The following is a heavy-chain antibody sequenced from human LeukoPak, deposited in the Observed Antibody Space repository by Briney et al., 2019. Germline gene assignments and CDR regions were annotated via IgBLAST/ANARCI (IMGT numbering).Heavy chain of an antibody. V-gene: IGHV4-61*02. CDR3: ASGRRYGSGSVTEY. CDR2: IYTSGST. CDR1: GGPISSGSYY. Sequence: PSQTLSLTCTVSGGPISSGSYYWSWIRQPAGKGLEWIGRIYTSGSTNYNPSLKSRVTISVDTSKNQFSLKLSSVTAADTAVYYCASGRRYGSGSVTEYWGQGTLVTVSS. J-gene: IGHJ4*02. D-gene: IGHD3-10*01.